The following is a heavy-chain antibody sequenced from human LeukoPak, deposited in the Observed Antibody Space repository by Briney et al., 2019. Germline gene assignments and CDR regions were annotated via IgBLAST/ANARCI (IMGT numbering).Heavy chain of an antibody. J-gene: IGHJ5*02. D-gene: IGHD6-13*01. CDR3: AGTYPEQAHNWFDP. Sequence: PVKVSCKASGYTFTGYYMHWVRQAPGQGLEWMGGIIPIFGTANYAQKFQGRVTITTDESTSTAYMELSSLRSEDTAVYYCAGTYPEQAHNWFDPWGQGTLVTVSS. V-gene: IGHV1-69*05. CDR1: GYTFTGYY. CDR2: IIPIFGTA.